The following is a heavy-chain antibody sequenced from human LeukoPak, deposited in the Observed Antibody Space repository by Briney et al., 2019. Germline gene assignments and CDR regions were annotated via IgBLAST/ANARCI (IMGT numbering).Heavy chain of an antibody. Sequence: GESLKISCAASGFTFSSYSMNWVRQAPGKGLEWVSSISSSSSYIYYADSVKGRFTISRDNAKNSLYLQMNSLRAEDTAVYYCARLPDPYSYGDYWGQGTLVTVSS. CDR2: ISSSSSYI. V-gene: IGHV3-21*01. J-gene: IGHJ4*02. D-gene: IGHD5-18*01. CDR3: ARLPDPYSYGDY. CDR1: GFTFSSYS.